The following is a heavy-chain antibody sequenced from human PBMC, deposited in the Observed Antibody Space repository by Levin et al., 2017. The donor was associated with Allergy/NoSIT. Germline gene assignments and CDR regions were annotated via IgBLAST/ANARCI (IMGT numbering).Heavy chain of an antibody. J-gene: IGHJ4*02. CDR1: GGSISSSSYY. CDR2: IYYSGST. CDR3: ARSGRGSGWSNFDY. Sequence: SETLSLTCTVSGGSISSSSYYWGWIRQPPGKGLEWIGSIYYSGSTYYNPSLKSRVTISVDTSKNQFSLKLSSVTAADTAVYYCARSGRGSGWSNFDYWGQGTLVTVSS. D-gene: IGHD6-19*01. V-gene: IGHV4-39*01.